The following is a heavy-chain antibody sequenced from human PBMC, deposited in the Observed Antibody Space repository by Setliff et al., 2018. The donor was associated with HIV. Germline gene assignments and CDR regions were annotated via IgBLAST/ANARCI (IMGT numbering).Heavy chain of an antibody. Sequence: LSLTCTVSGGSISSGSDYWSWIRQPAGKGLEWIGRIYTSGSTNYNPSLKSRVSISVDTSKNQFSLKLSSVTAADTAVYYCARGIYSYGYLFDYWGQGTLVTVSS. D-gene: IGHD5-18*01. CDR1: GGSISSGSDY. CDR2: IYTSGST. J-gene: IGHJ4*02. CDR3: ARGIYSYGYLFDY. V-gene: IGHV4-61*02.